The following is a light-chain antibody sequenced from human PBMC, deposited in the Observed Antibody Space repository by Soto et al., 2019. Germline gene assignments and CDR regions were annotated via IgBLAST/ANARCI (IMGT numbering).Light chain of an antibody. J-gene: IGLJ2*01. CDR2: DVS. CDR1: SSDVGFLNY. Sequence: QSALTQPASVSGSPGQSITISCTGASSDVGFLNYVSWYQQKPGKAPKLLIYDVSNRPSGVPNRFSASKSGNTASLTISGLQAEDEADYYCSSYTSSSTPVVFGGGTKLTVL. CDR3: SSYTSSSTPVV. V-gene: IGLV2-14*01.